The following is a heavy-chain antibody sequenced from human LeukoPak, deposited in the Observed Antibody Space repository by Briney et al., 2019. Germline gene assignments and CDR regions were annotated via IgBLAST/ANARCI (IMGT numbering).Heavy chain of an antibody. Sequence: GASVKVSCKASGYTFTSYGIIWVRQAPGQGLEWMGWISAYNGNTNYAQKLQGRVTMTTDTSTSTAYMELRSLRSDDTAVYYCARKPGYCSGGSCYRVLGWFDPWGQGTLVTVSS. CDR1: GYTFTSYG. CDR3: ARKPGYCSGGSCYRVLGWFDP. V-gene: IGHV1-18*01. CDR2: ISAYNGNT. D-gene: IGHD2-15*01. J-gene: IGHJ5*02.